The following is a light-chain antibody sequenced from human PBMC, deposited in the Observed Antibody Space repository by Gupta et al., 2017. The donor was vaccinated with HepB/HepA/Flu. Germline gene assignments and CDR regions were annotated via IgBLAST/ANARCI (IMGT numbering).Light chain of an antibody. V-gene: IGKV1-27*01. Sequence: DIQMTQSPSSLSASVGDRVTITCRASQAINNYLAWYQLKPGKVPKLLIYSASTLQSGVPSRFSGSGYGTDFTLTISSLQPEDVATYFCQNYNSAPPITFGQGTRLEIK. CDR3: QNYNSAPPIT. CDR1: QAINNY. J-gene: IGKJ5*01. CDR2: SAS.